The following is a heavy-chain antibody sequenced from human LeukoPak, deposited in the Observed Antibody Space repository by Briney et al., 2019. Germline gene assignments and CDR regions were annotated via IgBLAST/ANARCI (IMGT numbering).Heavy chain of an antibody. J-gene: IGHJ4*02. V-gene: IGHV3-23*01. CDR2: ISGSGGST. Sequence: PGGSLRLSCAASGFTFNNYAMSWVRQAPGQGLEWVSTISGSGGSTYYADSVKGRFTISRDKSKNTLYIQMNSLRGEDTAVYYCAKDGYSGYDVFDCWGQGTLVTVSS. D-gene: IGHD5-12*01. CDR3: AKDGYSGYDVFDC. CDR1: GFTFNNYA.